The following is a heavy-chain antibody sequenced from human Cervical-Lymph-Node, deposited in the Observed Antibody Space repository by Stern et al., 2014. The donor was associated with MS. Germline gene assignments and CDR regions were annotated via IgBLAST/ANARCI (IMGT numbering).Heavy chain of an antibody. Sequence: VHLVESGAEVPKPGSSVKVSCKASGSTFSKFPSSWVRQAPGQGLEWMGGIFPVFGTPTYAQEFRGRVTITADVSTSTVYMELSSLRSDDTAVYYCALSSETSDRWYSLGYDLWGQGTLVTVSS. J-gene: IGHJ5*02. CDR2: IFPVFGTP. CDR1: GSTFSKFP. CDR3: ALSSETSDRWYSLGYDL. V-gene: IGHV1-69*01. D-gene: IGHD6-13*01.